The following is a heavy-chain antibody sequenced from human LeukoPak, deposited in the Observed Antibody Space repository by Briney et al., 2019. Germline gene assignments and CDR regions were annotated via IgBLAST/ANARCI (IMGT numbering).Heavy chain of an antibody. Sequence: GGSLMLSCSASGFTFSSYAMSWVRQAPGKGLEWVSSISDRDGSTYYLGAVKRRFTISRDNSKNTLYLQMNSLRGEDTAVYFCAKAVGVAATSPTSYFYYGMDVWGQGTTVTVSS. CDR1: GFTFSSYA. V-gene: IGHV3-23*01. J-gene: IGHJ6*02. D-gene: IGHD2-15*01. CDR2: ISDRDGST. CDR3: AKAVGVAATSPTSYFYYGMDV.